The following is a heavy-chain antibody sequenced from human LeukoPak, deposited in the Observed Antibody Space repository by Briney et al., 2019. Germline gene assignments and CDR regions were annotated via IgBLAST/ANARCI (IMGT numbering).Heavy chain of an antibody. Sequence: GGTLRLSCAASGFTFSSYGMHWVRQAPGKGLEWVAVMSYDGSNKYYADSVKGRFTISRDNSKNTLYLQMNSLRAEDTAVYYCAKDSTFYYGSGSYFHYMDVWGKGTTVTVSS. V-gene: IGHV3-30*18. CDR3: AKDSTFYYGSGSYFHYMDV. J-gene: IGHJ6*03. CDR1: GFTFSSYG. CDR2: MSYDGSNK. D-gene: IGHD3-10*01.